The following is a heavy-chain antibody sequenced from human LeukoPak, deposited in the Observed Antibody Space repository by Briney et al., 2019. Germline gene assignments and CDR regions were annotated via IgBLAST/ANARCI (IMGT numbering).Heavy chain of an antibody. CDR1: GYTFSDLY. J-gene: IGHJ4*02. CDR3: ARVRLADERAWAY. V-gene: IGHV1-2*02. Sequence: ASVKVSCKASGYTFSDLYIHWVRQAPGQGLEYVGWITPKSGDTYSPQRFQGRVTMTRDASISTAYMELSSLRSDDTAVYFCARVRLADERAWAYWGQGTLVTVSS. D-gene: IGHD3-3*02. CDR2: ITPKSGDT.